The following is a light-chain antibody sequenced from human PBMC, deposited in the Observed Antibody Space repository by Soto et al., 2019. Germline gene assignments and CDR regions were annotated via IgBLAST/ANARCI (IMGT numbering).Light chain of an antibody. J-gene: IGKJ2*01. CDR2: TAS. Sequence: DIQMTQSPTSLSASVGDRVTITCRASQGIGYNLAWYQQKPGKVPKVLIYTASTLHSGVPSRFSGSGSGTDFTLTISSLQPEDFATYYCLQINSYPYTFGQGTKLEIK. CDR1: QGIGYN. V-gene: IGKV1-27*01. CDR3: LQINSYPYT.